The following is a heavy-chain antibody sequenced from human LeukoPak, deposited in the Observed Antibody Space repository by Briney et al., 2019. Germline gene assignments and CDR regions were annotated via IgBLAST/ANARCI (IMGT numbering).Heavy chain of an antibody. J-gene: IGHJ5*02. CDR1: GGSISSGSYY. D-gene: IGHD6-19*01. V-gene: IGHV4-61*02. Sequence: SETLSLTCTVSGGSISSGSYYWIWIRQPAGKGLEWIGRIYTSGSTNYNPSLKSRVTISVDTSKNQFSLKLSSVTAADTAVYYCAREAPIAVADDNWFDPWGQGTLVTVSS. CDR3: AREAPIAVADDNWFDP. CDR2: IYTSGST.